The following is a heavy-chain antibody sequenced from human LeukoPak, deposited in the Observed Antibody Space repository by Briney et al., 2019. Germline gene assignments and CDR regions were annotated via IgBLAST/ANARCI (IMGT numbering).Heavy chain of an antibody. CDR1: GGSISSGGYY. CDR3: ARDSDAGLRDAFDI. J-gene: IGHJ3*02. V-gene: IGHV4-31*03. Sequence: SQTLSLTCTVSGGSISSGGYYWSWIRQHPGKGLEWIGYIYYSGSTYYNPSLKSRVTISVDTSKNQFSPKLSSVTAADTAVYYCARDSDAGLRDAFDIWGQGTMVTVSS. CDR2: IYYSGST. D-gene: IGHD4-17*01.